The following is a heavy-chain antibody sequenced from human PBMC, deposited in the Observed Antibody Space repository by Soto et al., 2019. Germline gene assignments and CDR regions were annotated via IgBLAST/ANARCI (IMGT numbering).Heavy chain of an antibody. J-gene: IGHJ6*02. CDR2: ISAYNGNT. V-gene: IGHV1-18*04. D-gene: IGHD5-12*01. CDR3: ARDGGYDLSHFVLEGMDV. Sequence: GASVKVSCKASGYTFTSYGISWVRQAPGQGLEWMGWISAYNGNTNYAQKLQGRVTMTTDTSTSTAYMELRSLRSDDTAVCYCARDGGYDLSHFVLEGMDVWGQGTTVTVSS. CDR1: GYTFTSYG.